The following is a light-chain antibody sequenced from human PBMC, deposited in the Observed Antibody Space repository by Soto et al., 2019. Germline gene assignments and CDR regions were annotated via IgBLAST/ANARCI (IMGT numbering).Light chain of an antibody. CDR2: ESN. V-gene: IGLV2-23*01. J-gene: IGLJ3*02. CDR1: SSDVGSYNL. Sequence: QSALTQPASVSGSPGQSITISCTGTSSDVGSYNLVSWYQQHPGKAPKVVIYESNQRPSGISDRISGSRSGNTASLTISGLQADDEAHYFCCSYAGSHPWLFGGGTKVTVL. CDR3: CSYAGSHPWL.